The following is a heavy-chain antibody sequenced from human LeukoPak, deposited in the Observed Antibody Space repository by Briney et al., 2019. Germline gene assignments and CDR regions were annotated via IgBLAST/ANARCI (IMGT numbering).Heavy chain of an antibody. D-gene: IGHD3-10*01. J-gene: IGHJ4*02. CDR1: GGSISSGGYS. Sequence: PSETLSLTCAVSGGSISSGGYSWSWIRQPPGKGLGWIGYIYHSGSTYYNPSLKSRVTISVDRSKNQFSLKLSSVTAADTAVYYCAREAANYYGSGSYFDYWGQGTLVTVSS. CDR3: AREAANYYGSGSYFDY. CDR2: IYHSGST. V-gene: IGHV4-30-2*01.